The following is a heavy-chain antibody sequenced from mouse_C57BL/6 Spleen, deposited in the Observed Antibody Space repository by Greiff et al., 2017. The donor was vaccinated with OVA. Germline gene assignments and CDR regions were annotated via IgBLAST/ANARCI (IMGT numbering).Heavy chain of an antibody. CDR1: GYAFTNYL. CDR3: ARGMDYGSRFAY. V-gene: IGHV1-54*01. D-gene: IGHD1-1*01. CDR2: INPGSGGT. J-gene: IGHJ3*01. Sequence: QVQLKESGAELVRPGTSVKVSCKASGYAFTNYLIEWVKQRPGQGLEWIGVINPGSGGTNYNEKFKGKATLTADKSSSTAYMQLSSLTSEDSAVYFCARGMDYGSRFAYWGQGTLVTVSA.